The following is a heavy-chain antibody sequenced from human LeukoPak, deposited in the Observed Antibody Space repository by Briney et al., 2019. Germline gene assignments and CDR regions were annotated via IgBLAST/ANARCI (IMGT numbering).Heavy chain of an antibody. Sequence: EASVKVSCKASGGTFSSYAISWVRQAPGQGLEWMGGIIPIFGTANYAQKFQGRVTITADKSTSTAYMELSSLRSEDTAVYYCARVLRYNWNYKGSNWFDPWGQGTLVTVSS. J-gene: IGHJ5*02. D-gene: IGHD1-7*01. CDR1: GGTFSSYA. CDR3: ARVLRYNWNYKGSNWFDP. V-gene: IGHV1-69*06. CDR2: IIPIFGTA.